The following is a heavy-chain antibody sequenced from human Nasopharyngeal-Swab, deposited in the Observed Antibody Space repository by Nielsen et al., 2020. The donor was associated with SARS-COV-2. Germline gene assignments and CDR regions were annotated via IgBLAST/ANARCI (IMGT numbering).Heavy chain of an antibody. CDR2: ISSSSSYI. D-gene: IGHD1-7*01. J-gene: IGHJ4*02. CDR1: GFTFNNYN. Sequence: GESLKISCAASGFTFNNYNFNWVRQAPGKGLEWVSSISSSSSYIYYADSVKGRFTISRDNAKNSLYLQMNSLRAEDTAMYYCARLRGKTGTTFNYYFDYWGQGTLVTVSS. V-gene: IGHV3-21*04. CDR3: ARLRGKTGTTFNYYFDY.